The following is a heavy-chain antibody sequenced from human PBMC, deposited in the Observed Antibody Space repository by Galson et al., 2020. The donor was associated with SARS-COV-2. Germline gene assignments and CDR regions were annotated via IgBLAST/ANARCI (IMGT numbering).Heavy chain of an antibody. CDR2: IYYSGST. Sequence: SETLSLTCTVSGGSISSRSYYWGWIRQPPGKGLEWIGSIYYSGSTYYNPSLKSRVTISVDTSKNQFSLKLSSVTAADTAVYYCAGNIVVVPAASYYYYGMDVWGQGTTVTVSS. J-gene: IGHJ6*02. D-gene: IGHD2-2*01. CDR1: GGSISSRSYY. V-gene: IGHV4-39*01. CDR3: AGNIVVVPAASYYYYGMDV.